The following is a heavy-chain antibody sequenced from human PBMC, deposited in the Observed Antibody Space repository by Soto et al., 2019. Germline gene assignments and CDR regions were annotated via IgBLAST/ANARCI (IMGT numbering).Heavy chain of an antibody. CDR1: GGTFSSDA. Sequence: QVQLVQSGAEVKKPGSSVKVSCKASGGTFSSDAISWVRQAPGQGLEWMGGIIPIFGRANYAQKFQGRVTITADKSTSTAYMELSSLRSEDTAVYYCARARGSVAATRYYYYGMDVWGQGTTVTVSS. CDR2: IIPIFGRA. V-gene: IGHV1-69*06. D-gene: IGHD2-15*01. J-gene: IGHJ6*02. CDR3: ARARGSVAATRYYYYGMDV.